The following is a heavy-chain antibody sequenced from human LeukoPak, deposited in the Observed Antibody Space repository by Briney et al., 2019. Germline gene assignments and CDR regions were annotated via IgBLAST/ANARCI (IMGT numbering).Heavy chain of an antibody. D-gene: IGHD3-3*02. CDR1: GYTFTSYG. Sequence: GASVKVSCKASGYTFTSYGISWVLQAPGQGLEWLGWISAYNGNTNYAQKLQGRVTMTTDTSTSTAYMELRSLRSDDTAVYYCARDSSHFWSGYRSWGQGTLVTVSS. CDR3: ARDSSHFWSGYRS. J-gene: IGHJ4*02. CDR2: ISAYNGNT. V-gene: IGHV1-18*01.